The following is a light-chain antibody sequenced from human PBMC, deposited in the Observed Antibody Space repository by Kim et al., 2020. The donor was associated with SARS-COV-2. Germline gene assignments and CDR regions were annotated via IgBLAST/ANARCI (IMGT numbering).Light chain of an antibody. CDR1: QSVSSSY. CDR3: QQYGSSLTIT. CDR2: AAS. J-gene: IGKJ5*01. V-gene: IGKV3-20*01. Sequence: PGERATRSCRGSQSVSSSYLAWYQQKPGQAPRLLIYAASSRATGIPDRFSGSGSGTDFTLTISRLEPDDFAVYYCQQYGSSLTITFGQGTRLEIK.